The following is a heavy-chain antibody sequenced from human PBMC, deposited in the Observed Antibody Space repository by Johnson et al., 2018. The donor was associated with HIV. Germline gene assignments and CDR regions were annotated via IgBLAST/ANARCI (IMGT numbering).Heavy chain of an antibody. Sequence: QVQLVESGGGVVQPGRSLRLSCAASGFTFSSYAMHWVRQAPGKGLEWVAVISYDGSNKYYADSVKGRFTISRDNSKNTLYLQMNSLRAEDTAVYNCARALKTAKCEIDYYGSGSSGDAFDIWGQGTMDTVPS. CDR1: GFTFSSYA. CDR3: ARALKTAKCEIDYYGSGSSGDAFDI. V-gene: IGHV3-30-3*01. CDR2: ISYDGSNK. J-gene: IGHJ3*02. D-gene: IGHD3-10*01.